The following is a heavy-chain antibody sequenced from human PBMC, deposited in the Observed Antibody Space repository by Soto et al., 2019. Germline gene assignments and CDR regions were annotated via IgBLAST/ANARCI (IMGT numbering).Heavy chain of an antibody. D-gene: IGHD2-2*01. Sequence: GASVKVSCKASGYTFTSYGISWVRQAPGQGLEWMGWISAYNGNTNYAQKLQGRVTMTTDTSTSTAYMELRSLRSDDTAVYYCARDKIVVVPAVYYYYYYGMDVWGQGTTVTVSS. J-gene: IGHJ6*02. CDR2: ISAYNGNT. CDR3: ARDKIVVVPAVYYYYYYGMDV. V-gene: IGHV1-18*01. CDR1: GYTFTSYG.